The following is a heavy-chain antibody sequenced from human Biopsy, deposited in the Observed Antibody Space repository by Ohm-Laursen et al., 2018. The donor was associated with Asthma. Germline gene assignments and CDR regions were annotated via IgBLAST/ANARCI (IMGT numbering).Heavy chain of an antibody. CDR1: SGSGGYMRSGNYY. V-gene: IGHV4-39*01. CDR3: VRGSSSWHHGPFHYYYGLDV. D-gene: IGHD6-13*01. CDR2: IYYSGTT. J-gene: IGHJ6*02. Sequence: DTLSLTCSLSSGSGGYMRSGNYYWGWIRQPPGKGLEWIGSIYYSGTTYYNPSLESRVTVSADTSKNQFSLKLTSVIAADTAVYYCVRGSSSWHHGPFHYYYGLDVWGQGTTATVSS.